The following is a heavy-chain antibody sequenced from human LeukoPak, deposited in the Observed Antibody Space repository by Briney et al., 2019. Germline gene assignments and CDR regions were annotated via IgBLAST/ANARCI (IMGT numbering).Heavy chain of an antibody. CDR1: GFTFSSYG. J-gene: IGHJ6*02. CDR3: ARDRWEVVVVPAAPGMDV. CDR2: IWYDGSNK. D-gene: IGHD2-2*01. Sequence: GGSLRLSRAASGFTFSSYGMHWVRQAPGKGLEWVAVIWYDGSNKYYADSVKGRFTISRDNSKNTLYLQMNSLRAEDTAVYYCARDRWEVVVVPAAPGMDVWGQGTTVTVSS. V-gene: IGHV3-33*01.